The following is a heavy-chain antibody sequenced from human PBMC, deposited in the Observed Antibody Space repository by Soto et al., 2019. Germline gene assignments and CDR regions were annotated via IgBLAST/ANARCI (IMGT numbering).Heavy chain of an antibody. CDR3: AKDRNFLAIVKMATTGMDV. CDR1: GFTFRNHG. D-gene: IGHD1-1*01. V-gene: IGHV3-30*18. CDR2: ISYNGKNG. J-gene: IGHJ6*02. Sequence: GGSLRLSCVASGFTFRNHGMHWVRQAPGKGLEWVAVISYNGKNGHYADSLKGRFTISRDNSKNTVFLQMNSLTPEDTAVYYCAKDRNFLAIVKMATTGMDVWGQGTTVT.